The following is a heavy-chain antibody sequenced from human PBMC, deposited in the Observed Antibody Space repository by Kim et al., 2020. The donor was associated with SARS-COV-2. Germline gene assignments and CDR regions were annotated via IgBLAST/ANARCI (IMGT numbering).Heavy chain of an antibody. V-gene: IGHV3-23*01. J-gene: IGHJ1*01. CDR2: IRQSGGNT. Sequence: GGSLRLSCAASGFTFNSYAMSWVRQAPGKGLEWFSGIRQSGGNTEYTDSVKGRFSISRDNSKNTLYLQMNRLRAEDTAVYYCAKVTSGSSGWFEYFQRWGQGTLVALSS. D-gene: IGHD6-19*01. CDR3: AKVTSGSSGWFEYFQR. CDR1: GFTFNSYA.